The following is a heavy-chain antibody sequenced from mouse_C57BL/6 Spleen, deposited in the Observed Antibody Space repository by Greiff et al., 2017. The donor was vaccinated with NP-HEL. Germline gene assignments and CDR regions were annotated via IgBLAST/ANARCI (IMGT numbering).Heavy chain of an antibody. Sequence: EVQLQQSGPELVKPGASVKISCKASGYSFTGYYMNWVKQSPEKSLEWIGEINPSTGGTTYNQKFKAKATLTVDKSSSTAYMQLKSLTSEDSAVYYCARGGNYVGAMDYWGQGTSVTVSS. CDR3: ARGGNYVGAMDY. CDR2: INPSTGGT. J-gene: IGHJ4*01. V-gene: IGHV1-42*01. D-gene: IGHD1-1*01. CDR1: GYSFTGYY.